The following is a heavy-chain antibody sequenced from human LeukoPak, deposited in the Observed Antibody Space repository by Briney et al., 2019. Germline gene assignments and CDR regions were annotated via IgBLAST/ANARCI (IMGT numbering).Heavy chain of an antibody. CDR3: AKEGTSYYYMDV. CDR1: GFTFSSYG. CDR2: IRFDGSNK. Sequence: GGSLRLSCAASGFTFSSYGMHWVRQAPGKGLEWVAFIRFDGSNKYYADSVKGRFTISRDNSKNTLYLQMNSLRAEDTAVYYCAKEGTSYYYMDVWGKGTTVTVS. D-gene: IGHD2-2*01. V-gene: IGHV3-30*02. J-gene: IGHJ6*03.